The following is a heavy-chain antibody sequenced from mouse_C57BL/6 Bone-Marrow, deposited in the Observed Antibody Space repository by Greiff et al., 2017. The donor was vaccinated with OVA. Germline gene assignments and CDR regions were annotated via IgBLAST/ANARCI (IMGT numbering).Heavy chain of an antibody. D-gene: IGHD2-3*01. Sequence: EVQLQQSGAELVRPGASVKLSCTASGFNIKDDYMHWVKQRPEQGLEWIGWIDPENGDTEYASKFQGKATITADTSSNTAYLQLSSLTSEDTAVYYCTTGFYDGYYNFDYWGQGTTLTVSS. V-gene: IGHV14-4*01. J-gene: IGHJ2*01. CDR2: IDPENGDT. CDR1: GFNIKDDY. CDR3: TTGFYDGYYNFDY.